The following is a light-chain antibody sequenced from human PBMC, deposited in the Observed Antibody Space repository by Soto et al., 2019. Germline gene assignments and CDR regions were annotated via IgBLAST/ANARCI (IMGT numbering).Light chain of an antibody. CDR3: QNYNSYSEE. Sequence: DIQITHSPSSLSASVVERVTITFLASQSISTYLHWYQQKPGKAPNLLIYAASTLQSGVPPRFSGSGSGTEFTLTISSLQPDDFATYYCQNYNSYSEEFGQGTKVDIK. CDR1: QSISTY. J-gene: IGKJ1*01. V-gene: IGKV1-39*01. CDR2: AAS.